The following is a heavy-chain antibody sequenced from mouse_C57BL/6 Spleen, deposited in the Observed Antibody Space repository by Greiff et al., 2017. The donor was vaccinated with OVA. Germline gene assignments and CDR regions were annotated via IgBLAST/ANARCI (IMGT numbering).Heavy chain of an antibody. J-gene: IGHJ3*01. CDR3: ARPYYGNYVAWFAY. D-gene: IGHD2-10*01. V-gene: IGHV1-22*01. CDR2: INPNNGGT. Sequence: VQLQQSGPELVKPGASVKMSCKASGYTFTDYNMHWVKQSHGKSLEWIGYINPNNGGTSYNQKFKGKATLTVNKSSSTAYMELRSLTSEDSAVYYCARPYYGNYVAWFAYWGQGTLVTVSA. CDR1: GYTFTDYN.